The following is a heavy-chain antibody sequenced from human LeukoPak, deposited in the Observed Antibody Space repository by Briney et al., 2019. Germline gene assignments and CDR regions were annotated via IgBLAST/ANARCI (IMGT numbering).Heavy chain of an antibody. V-gene: IGHV3-23*01. Sequence: GGSLRLSCAASGFTFSSYAMSWVRQAPGKGLEWVSAISGSGGSTYYADSVKGRFTISRDNSKNTAYLQMNSLKTEDTAVYYCSSGLSVRRSNNTPVDYWGQGTLVTVSS. CDR3: SSGLSVRRSNNTPVDY. D-gene: IGHD1-1*01. CDR2: ISGSGGST. J-gene: IGHJ4*02. CDR1: GFTFSSYA.